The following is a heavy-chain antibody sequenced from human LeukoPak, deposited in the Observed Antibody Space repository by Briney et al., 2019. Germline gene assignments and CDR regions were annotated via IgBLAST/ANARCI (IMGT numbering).Heavy chain of an antibody. J-gene: IGHJ4*02. CDR3: ARNEYSSSSVYDY. Sequence: GGSLGLSCAASGFTFSSYAMHWVRQAPGKGLEYVSAISSNGGSTYYANSVKGRFTISRDNSKNTLYLQMGSLRAEDMAVYYCARNEYSSSSVYDYWGQGTLVTVSS. CDR2: ISSNGGST. D-gene: IGHD6-6*01. CDR1: GFTFSSYA. V-gene: IGHV3-64*01.